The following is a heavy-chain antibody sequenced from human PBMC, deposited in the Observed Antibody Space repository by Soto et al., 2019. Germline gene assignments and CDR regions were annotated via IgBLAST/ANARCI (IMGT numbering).Heavy chain of an antibody. D-gene: IGHD6-13*01. CDR2: IIPIFGTA. CDR3: ASSPGSSWYSFDY. V-gene: IGHV1-69*13. CDR1: GGTFSSYA. Sequence: ASVKVSCKAAGGTFSSYAISWVRQAPGQGLEWMGGIIPIFGTANYAQKFQGRVTITADESTSTAYMELSSLRSEDTAVYYCASSPGSSWYSFDYWGQGTQVTVSS. J-gene: IGHJ4*02.